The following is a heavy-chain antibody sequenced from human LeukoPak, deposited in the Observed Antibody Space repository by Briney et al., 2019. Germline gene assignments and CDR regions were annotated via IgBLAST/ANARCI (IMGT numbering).Heavy chain of an antibody. CDR3: ASNGGVRWGNPYYCSSTSCPVTPWVY. J-gene: IGHJ4*02. CDR2: ISYDGSNK. CDR1: GFTFSSYA. V-gene: IGHV3-30*04. Sequence: QSGGSLRLSCAASGFTFSSYAMHWVRQAPGNGLEWVAVISYDGSNKYYADSVKGRFTISRDNSKNTLYLQMNSLRAEDTAVYYCASNGGVRWGNPYYCSSTSCPVTPWVYWGQGTLVTVSS. D-gene: IGHD2-2*01.